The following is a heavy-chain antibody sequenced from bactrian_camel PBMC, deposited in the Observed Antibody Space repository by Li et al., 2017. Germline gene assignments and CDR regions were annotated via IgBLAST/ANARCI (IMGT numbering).Heavy chain of an antibody. D-gene: IGHD6*01. J-gene: IGHJ4*01. Sequence: VQLVESGGGSVQAGGSLRLSCAASGYSYSTNCMGWFRQVVGKEREEVAEMDGDGRTYYSDSVKGRFTTSAGSATKILWLQMDSLKSEDTAMYYCAGSTMVSRCRLDYWGQGTQVTVS. V-gene: IGHV3S54*01. CDR3: AGSTMVSRCRLDY. CDR2: MDGDGRT. CDR1: GYSYSTNC.